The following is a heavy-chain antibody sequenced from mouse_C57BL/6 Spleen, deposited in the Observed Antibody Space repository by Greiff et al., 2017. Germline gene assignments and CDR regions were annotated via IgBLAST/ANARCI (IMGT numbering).Heavy chain of an antibody. J-gene: IGHJ2*01. V-gene: IGHV5-4*01. D-gene: IGHD1-1*01. CDR2: ISDGGSYT. Sequence: EVKLVESGGGLVKPGGSLKLSCAASGFTFSSYAMSWVRQTPEKRLEWVATISDGGSYTYYPDNVKGRFTISRDNAKNNLYLQMSHLKSEDTAMYYCARDSAVVARGDYFDYWGQGTTLTVSS. CDR3: ARDSAVVARGDYFDY. CDR1: GFTFSSYA.